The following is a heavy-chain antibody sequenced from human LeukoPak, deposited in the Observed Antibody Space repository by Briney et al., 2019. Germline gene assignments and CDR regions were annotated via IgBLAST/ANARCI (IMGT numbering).Heavy chain of an antibody. J-gene: IGHJ5*02. Sequence: SETLSLTCTVSGGSISSYYWSWIRQPPGKGLEWIGYIYYSGSTNYNPSLKSRVTISVDTYKNQFSLKLSSVTAADTAVYYCARTLSGGWFDPWGQGTLVTVSS. CDR3: ARTLSGGWFDP. D-gene: IGHD3-10*01. CDR1: GGSISSYY. CDR2: IYYSGST. V-gene: IGHV4-59*01.